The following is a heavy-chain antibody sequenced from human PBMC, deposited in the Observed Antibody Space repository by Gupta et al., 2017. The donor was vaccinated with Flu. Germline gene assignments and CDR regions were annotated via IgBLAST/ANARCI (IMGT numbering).Heavy chain of an antibody. J-gene: IGHJ3*01. D-gene: IGHD1-26*01. Sequence: DDCDMPWVRQARGKGMESVGRINWKSDTKGYVNTVKHKFTLSRDTDKNCLNLQMKTLKHEETALYYCVNEREYEWDGVDFWGQGTMVTVSS. V-gene: IGHV3-9*01. CDR1: DDCD. CDR2: INWKSDTK. CDR3: VNEREYEWDGVDF.